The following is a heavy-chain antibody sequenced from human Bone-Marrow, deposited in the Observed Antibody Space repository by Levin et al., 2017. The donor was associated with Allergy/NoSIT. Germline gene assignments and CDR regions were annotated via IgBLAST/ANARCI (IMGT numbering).Heavy chain of an antibody. CDR2: ISYDGSNK. CDR1: GFTFSSYA. J-gene: IGHJ4*02. D-gene: IGHD3-9*01. CDR3: ARDPNLTGYPKGYFDY. V-gene: IGHV3-30*04. Sequence: GESLKISCAASGFTFSSYAMHWVRQAPGKGLEWVAVISYDGSNKYYADSVKGRFTISRDNSKNTLYLQMNSLRAEDTAVYYCARDPNLTGYPKGYFDYWGQGTLVTVSS.